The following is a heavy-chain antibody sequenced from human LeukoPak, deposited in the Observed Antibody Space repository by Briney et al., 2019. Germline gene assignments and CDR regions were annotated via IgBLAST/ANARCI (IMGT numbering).Heavy chain of an antibody. J-gene: IGHJ4*02. Sequence: GGSLRLSCSASGFTFSRYLMHWVRQAPGKGLEYVSAISNNGSSTYYADSVKGRFTISRDKSNNTLYLQLSSLRTEDTAVYYCVKDANYYDSSGYYDYWGQGTLVTVSS. D-gene: IGHD3-22*01. CDR2: ISNNGSST. CDR1: GFTFSRYL. CDR3: VKDANYYDSSGYYDY. V-gene: IGHV3-64D*06.